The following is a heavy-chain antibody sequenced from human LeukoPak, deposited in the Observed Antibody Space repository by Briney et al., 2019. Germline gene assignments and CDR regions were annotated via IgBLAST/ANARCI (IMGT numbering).Heavy chain of an antibody. V-gene: IGHV1-46*01. Sequence: ASVKVSCKASGYTFTSYYMHWVRQAPGQGLEWKGIINPSGGSTSYAQKFQGRVTMTRDTSTSTVYMELSSLRSEDTAVYYCAREQEAAADYDYWGQGTLVTVSS. CDR1: GYTFTSYY. J-gene: IGHJ4*02. CDR2: INPSGGST. CDR3: AREQEAAADYDY. D-gene: IGHD6-13*01.